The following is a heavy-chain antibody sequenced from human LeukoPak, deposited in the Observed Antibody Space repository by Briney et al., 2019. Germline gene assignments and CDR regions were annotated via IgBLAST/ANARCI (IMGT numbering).Heavy chain of an antibody. J-gene: IGHJ4*02. V-gene: IGHV4-34*01. Sequence: SETLSLTCAVYGGSFSGYYWSWIRQPPGKGLEWIGEINHCGSTNYNPSLKSRVTISVDTSKNQFSLKLSSVTAADTAVYYCARPARRGSSGSFDYWGQGTLVTVSS. CDR1: GGSFSGYY. CDR2: INHCGST. D-gene: IGHD6-19*01. CDR3: ARPARRGSSGSFDY.